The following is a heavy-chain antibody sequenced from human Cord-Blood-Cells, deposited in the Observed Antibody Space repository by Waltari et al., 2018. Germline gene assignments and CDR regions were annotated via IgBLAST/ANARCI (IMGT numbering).Heavy chain of an antibody. CDR1: GLTVSINN. CDR2: IYSGVST. D-gene: IGHD6-13*01. V-gene: IGHV3-53*01. Sequence: EVHLVECGGGLIQPGGSLRTSCAASGLTVSINNMSWVRQAPGKGLEWVSVIYSGVSTYYADSVKGRFTISRDNSKNTLYLQMNSLRAEDTAVYYCARSWYFDYWGQGTLVTVSS. CDR3: ARSWYFDY. J-gene: IGHJ4*02.